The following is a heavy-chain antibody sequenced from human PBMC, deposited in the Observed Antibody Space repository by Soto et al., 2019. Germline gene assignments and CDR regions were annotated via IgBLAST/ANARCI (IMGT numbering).Heavy chain of an antibody. CDR2: IYYSGST. D-gene: IGHD3-3*01. CDR1: GGSISSYY. J-gene: IGHJ4*02. Sequence: PSETLSLTCTVSGGSISSYYWSWIRQPPGKGLEWIGYIYYSGSTNYNPSLKSRVTISVDTSKNQFSLKLSSVTAADTAVYYCASMPEKGSTIFGVVEPYFDYWGQGTLVTVS. CDR3: ASMPEKGSTIFGVVEPYFDY. V-gene: IGHV4-59*08.